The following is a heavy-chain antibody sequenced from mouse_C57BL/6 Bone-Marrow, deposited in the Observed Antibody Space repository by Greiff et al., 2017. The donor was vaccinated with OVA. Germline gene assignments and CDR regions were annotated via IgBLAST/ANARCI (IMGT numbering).Heavy chain of an antibody. Sequence: EVKVEESGGGLVQPGGSMKLSCVASGFTFSNYWMNWVRQSPEKGLEWVAQIRLKSDNYATHYAESVKGRFTISRDDSKSSVYLQMNNLRAEDTGIYYCTVTAQARWGQGTTLTVSS. D-gene: IGHD3-2*02. CDR2: IRLKSDNYAT. CDR3: TVTAQAR. J-gene: IGHJ2*01. V-gene: IGHV6-3*01. CDR1: GFTFSNYW.